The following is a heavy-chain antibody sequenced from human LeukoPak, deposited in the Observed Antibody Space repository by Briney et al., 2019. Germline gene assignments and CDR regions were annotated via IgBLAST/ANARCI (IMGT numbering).Heavy chain of an antibody. V-gene: IGHV4-34*01. Sequence: SETLSLTCAVYGGSFSGYYWSWIRQPPGKGLEWIGEINHSGSTNYNPSLKSRVTISVDTSKNQLSLKLSSVTAADTAVYYCARGRVAAAGTAAKDYWGQGTLVTVSS. CDR3: ARGRVAAAGTAAKDY. CDR1: GGSFSGYY. D-gene: IGHD6-13*01. J-gene: IGHJ4*02. CDR2: INHSGST.